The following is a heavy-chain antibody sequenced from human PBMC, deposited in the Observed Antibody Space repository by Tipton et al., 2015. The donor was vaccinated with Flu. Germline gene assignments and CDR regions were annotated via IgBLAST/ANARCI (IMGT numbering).Heavy chain of an antibody. CDR3: ARIRVVRDIVVVPAAVDY. CDR1: GGTFSSYA. D-gene: IGHD2-2*01. Sequence: QLVQSGAEVKKPGSSVKVSCKASGGTFSSYAISWVRQAPGQGLEWMGWISAYNGNTNYAQKLQGRVTMTTDTSTSTAYMELRSLRSDDTAVYYCARIRVVRDIVVVPAAVDYWGQGTLVTVSS. CDR2: ISAYNGNT. J-gene: IGHJ4*02. V-gene: IGHV1-18*01.